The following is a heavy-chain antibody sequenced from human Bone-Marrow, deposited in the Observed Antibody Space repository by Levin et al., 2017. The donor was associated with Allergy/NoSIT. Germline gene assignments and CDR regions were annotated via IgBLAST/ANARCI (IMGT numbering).Heavy chain of an antibody. CDR2: IYPGDSDT. CDR3: ARGVVGSSWYNWFDP. V-gene: IGHV5-51*01. D-gene: IGHD6-13*01. CDR1: GYSFTSYW. Sequence: GESLKISCKGSGYSFTSYWIGWVRQMPGKGLEWMGIIYPGDSDTRYSPSFQGQVTISADKSISTAYLQWSSLKASDTAMYYCARGVVGSSWYNWFDPWGQGTLVTVSS. J-gene: IGHJ5*02.